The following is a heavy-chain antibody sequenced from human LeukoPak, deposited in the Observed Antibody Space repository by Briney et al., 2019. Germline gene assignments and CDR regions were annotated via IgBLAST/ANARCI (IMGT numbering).Heavy chain of an antibody. Sequence: GGSLRLSCVASGFTFSSYAMSWVRQAPGKGLEWVSAISGSGGNTYFADSVKGRFTISRDNSKNTLYLQMNSLRAEDTAVYYCAKGEGFDYYYMDVWGKGTTVTVSS. CDR3: AKGEGFDYYYMDV. J-gene: IGHJ6*03. CDR2: ISGSGGNT. CDR1: GFTFSSYA. V-gene: IGHV3-23*01. D-gene: IGHD3-3*01.